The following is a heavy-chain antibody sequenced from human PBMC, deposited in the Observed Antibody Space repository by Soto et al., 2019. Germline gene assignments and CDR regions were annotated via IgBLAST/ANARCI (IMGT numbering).Heavy chain of an antibody. V-gene: IGHV1-69*02. D-gene: IGHD3-10*01. CDR2: VIPMVGMS. CDR1: GGTFNFYS. Sequence: QVQLVQSGAEVKKPGSSVKVSCTASGGTFNFYSISWVRQAPGQGLEWVGRVIPMVGMSEYAQKFQGRVTITADKSKSTAYMNLRSLRSEDTAVYYCATNYGSGSAHFDYWGQGTLVTVS. J-gene: IGHJ4*02. CDR3: ATNYGSGSAHFDY.